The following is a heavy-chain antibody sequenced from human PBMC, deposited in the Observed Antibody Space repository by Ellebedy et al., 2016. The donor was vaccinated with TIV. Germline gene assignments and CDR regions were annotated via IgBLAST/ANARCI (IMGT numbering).Heavy chain of an antibody. CDR3: ARARGSTSHSSDY. J-gene: IGHJ4*02. CDR1: GGTFSSYA. Sequence: AASVKVSCKASGGTFSSYAISWVRQAPGQGLEWMGGIIPIFGTANYAQKFQGRVTITADEATSTAYMELSSLRSEDTAVYYCARARGSTSHSSDYWGQGTLVTVSS. CDR2: IIPIFGTA. V-gene: IGHV1-69*13. D-gene: IGHD2-2*01.